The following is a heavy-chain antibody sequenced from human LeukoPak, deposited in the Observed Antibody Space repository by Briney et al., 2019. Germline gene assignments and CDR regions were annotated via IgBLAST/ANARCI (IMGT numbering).Heavy chain of an antibody. D-gene: IGHD3-10*01. CDR1: GGSISSYY. CDR2: IYYSGRT. CDR3: ARDGPYGSGSYWDY. V-gene: IGHV4-59*01. Sequence: SETLSLTCTVSGGSISSYYWSWIRQPPGKGLEWIGYIYYSGRTNYNPSLKSRVTISVDTSKNQFSLKLSSVTAADTAVYYCARDGPYGSGSYWDYWGQGTLVTVSS. J-gene: IGHJ4*02.